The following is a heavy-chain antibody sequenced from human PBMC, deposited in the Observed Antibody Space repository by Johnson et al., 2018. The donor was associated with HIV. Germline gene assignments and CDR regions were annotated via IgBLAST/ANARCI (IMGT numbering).Heavy chain of an antibody. Sequence: VQLVESGGGVVQPGGSLRLSCAASGFTFNNYGMHWVRQSPGKGLEWVAFIRFDETIKYYGDYVKGRFTISRDNSKNTLYLQMNSLRVEDTAVYYCAKAVGGYCFVSWGQGTMVTVSS. J-gene: IGHJ3*01. CDR2: IRFDETIK. V-gene: IGHV3-30*02. CDR1: GFTFNNYG. CDR3: AKAVGGYCFVS. D-gene: IGHD2-15*01.